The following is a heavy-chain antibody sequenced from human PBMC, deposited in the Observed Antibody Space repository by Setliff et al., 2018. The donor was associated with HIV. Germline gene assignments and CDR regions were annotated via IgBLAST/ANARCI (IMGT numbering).Heavy chain of an antibody. CDR1: GGSISSGTYF. CDR2: IHTSGNA. Sequence: SETLSLTCTVSGGSISSGTYFWSWIRQPAGKGLEWVGHIHTSGNANYNPSLNSRVTISVDTSKNQFSLKLSSVTAADTAVYYCARGLYCSGGSCSFDYWGQGTLVTVSS. CDR3: ARGLYCSGGSCSFDY. J-gene: IGHJ4*02. V-gene: IGHV4-61*09. D-gene: IGHD2-15*01.